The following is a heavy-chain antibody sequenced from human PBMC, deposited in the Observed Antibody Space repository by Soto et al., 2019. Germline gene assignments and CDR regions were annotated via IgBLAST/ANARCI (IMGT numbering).Heavy chain of an antibody. D-gene: IGHD3-3*01. V-gene: IGHV3-9*01. CDR2: ISWNSGSI. Sequence: GGSLRLSCAASGFTFDDYAMHWVRQAPGKGLEWVSGISWNSGSIGYADSVKGRFTISRDNAKNSLYLQMNSLRAEDTALYYCAKDIWGLGDYDFWSGEVVGFDYWGQGTLVTVSS. CDR1: GFTFDDYA. J-gene: IGHJ4*02. CDR3: AKDIWGLGDYDFWSGEVVGFDY.